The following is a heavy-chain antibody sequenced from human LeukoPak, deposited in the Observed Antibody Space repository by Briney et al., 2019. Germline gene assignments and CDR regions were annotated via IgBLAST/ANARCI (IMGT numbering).Heavy chain of an antibody. CDR3: ARDVAVAGTAGTNWFDP. J-gene: IGHJ5*02. V-gene: IGHV3-48*01. CDR2: ISASGSTI. Sequence: GGSLRLSCAASGFTFSTYNMNWVRQAPGRGLEWVSYISASGSTIYYAASVKGRFIISRDNAKNSLYLQMDSLRAEDTAVYYCARDVAVAGTAGTNWFDPWGQGTLVTVSS. CDR1: GFTFSTYN. D-gene: IGHD6-19*01.